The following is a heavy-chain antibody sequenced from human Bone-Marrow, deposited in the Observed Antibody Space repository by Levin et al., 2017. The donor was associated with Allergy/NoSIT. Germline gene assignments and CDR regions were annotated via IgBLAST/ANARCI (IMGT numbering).Heavy chain of an antibody. Sequence: GGSLRLSCKASGGTFSSYTISWVRQAPGQGLEWMGRIIPILGIANYAQKFQGRVTITADKSTSTAYMELSSLRSEDTAVYYCARVGWIQLWPRWDYWGQGTLVTVSS. V-gene: IGHV1-69*02. CDR3: ARVGWIQLWPRWDY. CDR1: GGTFSSYT. CDR2: IIPILGIA. D-gene: IGHD5-18*01. J-gene: IGHJ4*02.